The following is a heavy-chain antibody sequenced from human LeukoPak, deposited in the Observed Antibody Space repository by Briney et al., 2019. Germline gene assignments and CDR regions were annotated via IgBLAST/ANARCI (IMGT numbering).Heavy chain of an antibody. CDR3: ARGPPNVVRGVTLYYYYGMDV. Sequence: SETLSLTCAVYGGSFSGYYWSWIRQPPGKGLEWIGEINHSGSTNYNPSLKSRVTISVDTSKNQFSLKLSSVTAADTAVYYCARGPPNVVRGVTLYYYYGMDVWGQGTTVTVSS. D-gene: IGHD3-10*01. J-gene: IGHJ6*02. CDR2: INHSGST. CDR1: GGSFSGYY. V-gene: IGHV4-34*01.